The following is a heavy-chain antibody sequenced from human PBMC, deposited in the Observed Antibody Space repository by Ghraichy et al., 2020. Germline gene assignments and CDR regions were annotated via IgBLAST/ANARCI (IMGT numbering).Heavy chain of an antibody. D-gene: IGHD2-2*01. J-gene: IGHJ5*02. CDR2: IYHTGST. CDR3: ARGAFCSGSTCNNWFDP. CDR1: GYSISSAHY. Sequence: SETLSLTCVVSGYSISSAHYWGWIRQTSGRGLEWIGIIYHTGSTHYNPSLKSRVTISIDTSKNQFSLKMTTVTAADTAVYYCARGAFCSGSTCNNWFDPWGQGTLVTVS. V-gene: IGHV4-38-2*01.